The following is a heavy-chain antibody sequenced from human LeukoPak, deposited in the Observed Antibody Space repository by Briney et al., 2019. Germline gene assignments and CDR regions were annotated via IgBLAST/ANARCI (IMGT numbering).Heavy chain of an antibody. CDR3: ARDAFIAATHGWSDY. CDR2: INPNSGGT. CDR1: GYTFTGYY. J-gene: IGHJ4*02. V-gene: IGHV1-2*02. Sequence: ASVKVSCKASGYTFTGYYMHWVRQAPGQGLEWMGWINPNSGGTNYAQKFQGRVTMTRDTSISTAYMELSGLRSDDTAVYYCARDAFIAATHGWSDYWGQGTLVTVSS. D-gene: IGHD6-6*01.